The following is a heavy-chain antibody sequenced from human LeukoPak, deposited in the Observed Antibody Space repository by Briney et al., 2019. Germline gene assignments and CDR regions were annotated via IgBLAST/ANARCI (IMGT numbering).Heavy chain of an antibody. D-gene: IGHD2-15*01. CDR1: GGTFISYA. Sequence: ASVKVSCKASGGTFISYAISWVRQAPGQGLEWMGGIIPIFGTANYAQKFQGRVTITADESTSTAYMELSSLRSEDTAVYYCARVYSLGAFDIWGQGTMVTVSS. J-gene: IGHJ3*02. CDR3: ARVYSLGAFDI. CDR2: IIPIFGTA. V-gene: IGHV1-69*13.